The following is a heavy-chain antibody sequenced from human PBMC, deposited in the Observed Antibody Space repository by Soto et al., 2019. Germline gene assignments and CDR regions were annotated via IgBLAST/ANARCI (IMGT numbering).Heavy chain of an antibody. J-gene: IGHJ4*02. CDR3: VLSDFWSGYVDY. CDR1: GFTFSSYW. CDR2: INQDGSEQ. V-gene: IGHV3-7*01. Sequence: GGSLRLSCAASGFTFSSYWMTWVRQAPGKGLELVANINQDGSEQYYVDSVKGRFTISRDNGKNSLYLQMNSLGAEDTAVYYCVLSDFWSGYVDYWGQGTPVTVSS. D-gene: IGHD3-3*01.